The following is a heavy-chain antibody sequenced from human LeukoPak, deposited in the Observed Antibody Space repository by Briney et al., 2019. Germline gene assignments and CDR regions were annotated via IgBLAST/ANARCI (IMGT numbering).Heavy chain of an antibody. V-gene: IGHV3-7*01. CDR1: GFTFSSYW. J-gene: IGHJ4*02. CDR2: IKQDGSEK. Sequence: GGSLRLSCAASGFTFSSYWMSWVRQAPGKGLEWVANIKQDGSEKYYVDSVKGRFTISRDNAKNSLYPQMNSLRAEDTAVYYCAGLGYYDFWSGYQYGDYWGQGTLVTVSS. CDR3: AGLGYYDFWSGYQYGDY. D-gene: IGHD3-3*01.